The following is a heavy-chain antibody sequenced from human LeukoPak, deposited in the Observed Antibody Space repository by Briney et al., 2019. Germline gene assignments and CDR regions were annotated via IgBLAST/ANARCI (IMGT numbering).Heavy chain of an antibody. J-gene: IGHJ4*02. Sequence: GGSQRLSCKGSGYSFTSYWIGWVRQMPGKGLEWMGIIYPGDSDTRYSPSFQGQVTISADKSINTAYLQWNSLKASDTAIYYCARSRDWNYDLWGQGTLVTVSS. D-gene: IGHD1-7*01. V-gene: IGHV5-51*01. CDR1: GYSFTSYW. CDR3: ARSRDWNYDL. CDR2: IYPGDSDT.